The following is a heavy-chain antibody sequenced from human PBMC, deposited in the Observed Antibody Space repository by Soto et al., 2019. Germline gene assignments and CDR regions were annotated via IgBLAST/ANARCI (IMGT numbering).Heavy chain of an antibody. Sequence: EVQLLVSGGGLEQPGGSLRLSCAASGFTFGIYAMYWVRQAPGKGLEWVSSISGSGGATYYADSVRGRFTISRDNPKSTLYLQMNSLRVEDTAVYYCAKRGPMTTVRSFDYWDQGTLVTVSS. V-gene: IGHV3-23*01. CDR3: AKRGPMTTVRSFDY. CDR2: ISGSGGAT. CDR1: GFTFGIYA. D-gene: IGHD4-17*01. J-gene: IGHJ4*02.